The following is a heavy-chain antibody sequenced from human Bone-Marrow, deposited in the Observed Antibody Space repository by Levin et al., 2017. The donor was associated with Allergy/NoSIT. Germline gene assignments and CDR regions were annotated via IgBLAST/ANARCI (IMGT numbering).Heavy chain of an antibody. CDR3: AKDLGDYTSYVSLDLVYCYYGMDG. D-gene: IGHD4-11*01. Sequence: GGSLRLSCAASGFTFDGHGMHWVRQAPGKGLEWVSGISGNGGSVGYADSVKGRFTISRDNAKNSLFLEMNSLRTEDTALSYCAKDLGDYTSYVSLDLVYCYYGMDGWGQGTSVTVSS. J-gene: IGHJ6*02. CDR2: ISGNGGSV. CDR1: GFTFDGHG. V-gene: IGHV3-9*01.